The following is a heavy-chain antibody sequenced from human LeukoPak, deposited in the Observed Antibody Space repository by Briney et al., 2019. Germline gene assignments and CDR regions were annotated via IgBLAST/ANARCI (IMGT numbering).Heavy chain of an antibody. J-gene: IGHJ4*02. Sequence: GGSLRLSCAASGFTFSSYAMSWVRQAPGRGLEWVSAISGSGGSTYYADSVKGRFTISRDNSKNTLYLQMNSLRAEDTAVYYCAKGDVRFLEWLLCNYWGQGTLVTVSS. V-gene: IGHV3-23*01. CDR3: AKGDVRFLEWLLCNY. D-gene: IGHD3-3*01. CDR2: ISGSGGST. CDR1: GFTFSSYA.